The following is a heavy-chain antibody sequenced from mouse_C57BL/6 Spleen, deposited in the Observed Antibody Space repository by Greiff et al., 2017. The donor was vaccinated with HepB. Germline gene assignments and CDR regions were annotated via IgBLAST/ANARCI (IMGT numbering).Heavy chain of an antibody. CDR3: ARENSNYADSFAY. V-gene: IGHV5-4*01. CDR2: ISDGGSYT. Sequence: DVMLVESGGGLVKPGGSLKLSCAASGFTFSSYAMSWVRQTPEKRLEWVATISDGGSYTYYPDNVKGRFTISRDNAKNNLYLQMSHLKSEDTAMYYCARENSNYADSFAYWGQGTLVTVSA. J-gene: IGHJ3*01. D-gene: IGHD2-5*01. CDR1: GFTFSSYA.